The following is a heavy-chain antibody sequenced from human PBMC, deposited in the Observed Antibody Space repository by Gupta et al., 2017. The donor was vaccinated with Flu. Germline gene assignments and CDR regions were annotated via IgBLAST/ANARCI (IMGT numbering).Heavy chain of an antibody. CDR3: ARDRLARSFDWFDP. Sequence: VRVRVAVKWYAGSTKYYGDSVKGRFTISRDNSKNTLYLQMNSLRVEDTAVYYFARDRLARSFDWFDPWGQGTLVTAPS. V-gene: IGHV3-33*01. CDR2: KWYAGSTK. D-gene: IGHD6-19*01. J-gene: IGHJ5*02.